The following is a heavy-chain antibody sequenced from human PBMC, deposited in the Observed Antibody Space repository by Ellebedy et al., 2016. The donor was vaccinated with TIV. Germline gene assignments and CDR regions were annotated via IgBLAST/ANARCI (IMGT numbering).Heavy chain of an antibody. V-gene: IGHV3-7*03. CDR3: ARMGCTGYARLPFAY. CDR2: IKQDGGEK. D-gene: IGHD5-12*01. CDR1: GFTFSSCW. J-gene: IGHJ4*01. Sequence: GESLKISCAASGFTFSSCWMSWVRQAPGKGLEWVANIKQDGGEKHYVDSVKGRFTISRDNAKNSLFLQMNSLRAEDTALYYCARMGCTGYARLPFAYWGQGTLVTVSS.